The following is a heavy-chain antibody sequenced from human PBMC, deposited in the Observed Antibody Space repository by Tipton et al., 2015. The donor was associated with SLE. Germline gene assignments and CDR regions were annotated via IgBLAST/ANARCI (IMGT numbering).Heavy chain of an antibody. CDR1: GFSLSSNA. CDR2: IYSGGGST. V-gene: IGHV3-23*03. CDR3: AKGGGDKHSDY. D-gene: IGHD3-16*01. J-gene: IGHJ4*02. Sequence: GSLRLSCAASGFSLSSNAMSWVRQAPGKGLEWVSVIYSGGGSTYYADSVKGRFTISRDNSKNTLYLQMNSLRAEDTAIYYCAKGGGDKHSDYGGQGTLVTVSS.